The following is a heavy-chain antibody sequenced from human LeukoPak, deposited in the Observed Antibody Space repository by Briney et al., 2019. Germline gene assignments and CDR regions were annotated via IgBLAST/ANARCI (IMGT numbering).Heavy chain of an antibody. J-gene: IGHJ4*02. V-gene: IGHV4-31*03. CDR2: IYYSGST. CDR3: ARDLRLGELSYFDY. Sequence: TSQTLSLTCTVSGGSISSGGYYWSWIRQHPGKGLEWIGYIYYSGSTYYNPSLKSRVTISVDTSKNQFSLKLSSVTAADTAVYYCARDLRLGELSYFDYWAREPWSPSPQ. D-gene: IGHD2-21*01. CDR1: GGSISSGGYY.